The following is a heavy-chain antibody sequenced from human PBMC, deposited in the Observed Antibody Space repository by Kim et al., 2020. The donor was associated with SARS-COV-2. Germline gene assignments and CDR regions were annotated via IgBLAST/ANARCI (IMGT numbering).Heavy chain of an antibody. CDR3: AKDAQARRDTRDH. D-gene: IGHD5-18*01. CDR2: ISGSGGST. CDR1: GFTFNSSD. Sequence: GGSLRLSCAASGFTFNSSDMNWVRQAPGKGLEWVSAISGSGGSTYYADSVKGRITISKDTSKNTLYLLMNSLRAEDTAVYYWAKDAQARRDTRDHWGQGT. J-gene: IGHJ4*02. V-gene: IGHV3-23*01.